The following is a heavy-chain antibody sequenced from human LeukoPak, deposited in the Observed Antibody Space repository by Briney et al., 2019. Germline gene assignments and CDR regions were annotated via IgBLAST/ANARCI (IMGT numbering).Heavy chain of an antibody. D-gene: IGHD4-17*01. V-gene: IGHV1-69*05. CDR3: ASSAIYGDYVRFDY. CDR2: IIPIFGTA. J-gene: IGHJ4*02. Sequence: ASVKVSCKASGGTFSSYAISWVRQAPGQGLEWMGRIIPIFGTANYAQKFQGRVTITTDESTSTAYMELSSLRSEDTAVYYCASSAIYGDYVRFDYWGQGTLVTVSS. CDR1: GGTFSSYA.